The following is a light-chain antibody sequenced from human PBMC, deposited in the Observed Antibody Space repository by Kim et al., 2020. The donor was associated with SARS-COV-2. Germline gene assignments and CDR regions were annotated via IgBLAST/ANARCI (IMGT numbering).Light chain of an antibody. CDR3: QRFGNSPPYI. CDR2: AAS. V-gene: IGKV3-20*01. Sequence: SPGERATLACRASQSGNSNHLAWYQQKPGQAPRLLIYAASSRVTGIPDRFSGSGSGTDFTLTISRLEPEDFAVYYCQRFGNSPPYIFGQGTKLEIK. CDR1: QSGNSNH. J-gene: IGKJ2*01.